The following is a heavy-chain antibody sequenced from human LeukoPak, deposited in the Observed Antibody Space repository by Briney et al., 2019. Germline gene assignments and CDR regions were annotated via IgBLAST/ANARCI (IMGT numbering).Heavy chain of an antibody. D-gene: IGHD2-15*01. J-gene: IGHJ4*02. V-gene: IGHV4-39*01. CDR1: DGSISSSSYY. CDR2: IYYSGST. Sequence: ASGTLSHTCTVSDGSISSSSYYWGWIRQPPGKGLEWIGNIYYSGSTYYNPSLKSRVTISEDTSKNQLSLKLSSVTAADTAVYYCARQGSETYEYWGQGTLVTVSS. CDR3: ARQGSETYEY.